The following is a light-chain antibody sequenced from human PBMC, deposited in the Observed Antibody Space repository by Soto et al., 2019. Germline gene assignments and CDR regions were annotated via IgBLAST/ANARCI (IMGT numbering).Light chain of an antibody. CDR3: SSYRRGSTYV. CDR2: DVT. CDR1: SSDVGGYNY. V-gene: IGLV2-14*03. Sequence: QCVLTQPASVSGAPGQSITVSCTGTSSDVGGYNYVSWYQQHPGKAPRLLIYDVTNRPSGVSNRFSGSKSGNTASLTISGLQAEDEADYYCSSYRRGSTYVFGTGTNVTVL. J-gene: IGLJ1*01.